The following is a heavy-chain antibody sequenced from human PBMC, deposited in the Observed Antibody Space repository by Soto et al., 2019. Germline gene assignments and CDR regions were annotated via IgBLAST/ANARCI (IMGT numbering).Heavy chain of an antibody. Sequence: PGGSLRLSCAASGFTFSSYGMHWVRQAPGKGLEWVAVISYDGSNKYYADSVKGRFTISRDNSKNTLYLQMNSLRAEDTAVYYCASPLSSSWPFDAFDIWGQGTMVTVSS. CDR1: GFTFSSYG. D-gene: IGHD6-13*01. CDR2: ISYDGSNK. J-gene: IGHJ3*02. CDR3: ASPLSSSWPFDAFDI. V-gene: IGHV3-30*03.